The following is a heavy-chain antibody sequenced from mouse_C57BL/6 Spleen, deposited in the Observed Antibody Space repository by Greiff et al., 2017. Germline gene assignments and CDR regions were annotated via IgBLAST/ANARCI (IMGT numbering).Heavy chain of an antibody. V-gene: IGHV1-42*01. CDR3: ARKPGNPDYFDY. D-gene: IGHD2-1*01. CDR2: INPSTGGT. Sequence: EVQLQQSGPELVKPGASVKISCKASGYSFTGYYMNWVKQSPEKSLEWIGEINPSTGGTTYNQKFKAKATLTVDKSSSTAYVQLKSLTSADSAVYYYARKPGNPDYFDYWGQGTTLTVSS. J-gene: IGHJ2*01. CDR1: GYSFTGYY.